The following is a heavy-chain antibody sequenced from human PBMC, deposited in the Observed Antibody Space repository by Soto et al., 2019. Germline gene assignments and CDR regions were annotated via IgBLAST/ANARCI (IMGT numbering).Heavy chain of an antibody. CDR2: IKQDGSED. CDR1: GFSFSTYW. J-gene: IGHJ5*02. V-gene: IGHV3-7*01. D-gene: IGHD3-3*01. CDR3: ARGWGYWSGHWDRWFDP. Sequence: EEQLVESGGGLVQPGGSLRLSCVASGFSFSTYWMSWVRQAPGKGLEWVANIKQDGSEDRYVDSVRGRFTISRDNAKNLLYLQMNSLRVEDPAVYYCARGWGYWSGHWDRWFDPWGQGTLVTVSS.